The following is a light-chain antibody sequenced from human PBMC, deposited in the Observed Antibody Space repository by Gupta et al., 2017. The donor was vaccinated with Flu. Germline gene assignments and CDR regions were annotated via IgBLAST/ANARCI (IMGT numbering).Light chain of an antibody. CDR1: QTLLHSNGYNY. V-gene: IGKV2-28*01. CDR2: LGS. CDR3: MQGLKTPYS. Sequence: DFVMTQSPLSLPVTPGEPASISCRSSQTLLHSNGYNYLDWYFQRPGHSPQLLIYLGSIRASGVPDRFSGSGSGTDFTLRITRVEAEDVGIYYCMQGLKTPYSFGQGTNLEIK. J-gene: IGKJ2*03.